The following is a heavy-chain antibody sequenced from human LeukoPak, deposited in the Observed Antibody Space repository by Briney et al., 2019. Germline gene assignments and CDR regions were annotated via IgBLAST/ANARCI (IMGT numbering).Heavy chain of an antibody. J-gene: IGHJ4*02. Sequence: PSETLSLTCTVSGGSISSYYWNWIRQPPGKGLEWIGYIYYSGTTNYNPSLKSRVSMSVDTSKNQFSLKLSSVTAADTAVYYCARAGYYPRFDYWGQGTLVTVSS. D-gene: IGHD3-9*01. CDR1: GGSISSYY. CDR3: ARAGYYPRFDY. CDR2: IYYSGTT. V-gene: IGHV4-59*01.